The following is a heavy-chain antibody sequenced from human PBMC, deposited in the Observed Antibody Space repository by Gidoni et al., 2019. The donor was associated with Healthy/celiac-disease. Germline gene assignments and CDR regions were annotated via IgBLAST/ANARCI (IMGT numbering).Heavy chain of an antibody. J-gene: IGHJ4*02. D-gene: IGHD1-26*01. V-gene: IGHV3-15*01. CDR2: IKSKTDGGTT. Sequence: EVQLVESWGGLVKPGGSLRLSCAASGFTFSNAWMSWVRQAPGKGLEWVGRIKSKTDGGTTDYAAPVKGRFTISRDDSKNTLYLQMNSLKTEDTAVYYCTTENRILVLMGFDYWGQGTLVTVSS. CDR3: TTENRILVLMGFDY. CDR1: GFTFSNAW.